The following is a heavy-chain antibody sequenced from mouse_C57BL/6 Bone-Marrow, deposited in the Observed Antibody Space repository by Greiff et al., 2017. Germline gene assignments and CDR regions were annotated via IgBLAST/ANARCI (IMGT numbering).Heavy chain of an antibody. Sequence: VQLQQSGAELARPGASVKLSCKASGYTFTSYGISWVKQRTGQGLEWIGEIYTRSGDTYYNEKFKGKATLTADKSSSTAYMELRSLTSEDSAVYSGARYYGSSWDYFDYWGQGTTLTVSS. CDR1: GYTFTSYG. CDR3: ARYYGSSWDYFDY. CDR2: IYTRSGDT. D-gene: IGHD1-1*01. V-gene: IGHV1-81*01. J-gene: IGHJ2*01.